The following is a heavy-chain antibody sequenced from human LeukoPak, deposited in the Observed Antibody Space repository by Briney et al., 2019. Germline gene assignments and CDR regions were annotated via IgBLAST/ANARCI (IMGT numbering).Heavy chain of an antibody. CDR2: ISSSGSTI. V-gene: IGHV3-48*03. D-gene: IGHD1-26*01. CDR3: ASPSGSYFDY. J-gene: IGHJ4*02. Sequence: GGSLRLSCAASGFTFSSYEMNWVRQAPGKGLEWVSYISSSGSTIYYADSVKGRFTISRDNAKNSLYLQMNSLRAEDTAVYYCASPSGSYFDYWGQGTLVTVSS. CDR1: GFTFSSYE.